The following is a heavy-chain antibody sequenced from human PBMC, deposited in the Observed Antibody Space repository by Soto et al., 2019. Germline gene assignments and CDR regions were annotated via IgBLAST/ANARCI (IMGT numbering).Heavy chain of an antibody. Sequence: EVQLVESGGGLVQPGGSLRLSCAASGFTFSSYAMHWVRQAPGKGLEYVSAISSNGGSTYYANSVKGRFTISRDNSKNTLYLQMGSLRAEDTAVYYCARRGDSGSYFAFDIWGQGTMVTVSS. D-gene: IGHD1-26*01. CDR1: GFTFSSYA. J-gene: IGHJ3*02. CDR2: ISSNGGST. CDR3: ARRGDSGSYFAFDI. V-gene: IGHV3-64*01.